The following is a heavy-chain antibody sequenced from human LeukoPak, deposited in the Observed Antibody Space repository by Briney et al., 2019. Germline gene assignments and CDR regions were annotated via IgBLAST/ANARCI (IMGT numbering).Heavy chain of an antibody. V-gene: IGHV4-34*01. D-gene: IGHD6-13*01. CDR1: GGSFSGYY. CDR2: INHSGST. CDR3: ARARYSSSWYKGWLDP. Sequence: SETLSLTCAVYGGSFSGYYWSWIRQPPGKGLEWIGEINHSGSTNYNPSLKSRVTISVDTSKNQFSLKLSSVTAADTAVYYCARARYSSSWYKGWLDPWGQGTLVTVSS. J-gene: IGHJ5*02.